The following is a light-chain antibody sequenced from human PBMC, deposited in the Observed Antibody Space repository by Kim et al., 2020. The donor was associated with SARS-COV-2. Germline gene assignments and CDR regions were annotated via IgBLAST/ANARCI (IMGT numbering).Light chain of an antibody. Sequence: GPPGQTVTISCTGSNIGPAYDVHWYQQFQGSAPKLLIYGDIHRPSGVPDRFSGSKSGTSASLAITGLQGEDEADYFCQTYDSGHVVFGGGTQLTVL. CDR1: NIGPAYD. CDR2: GDI. CDR3: QTYDSGHVV. J-gene: IGLJ2*01. V-gene: IGLV1-40*01.